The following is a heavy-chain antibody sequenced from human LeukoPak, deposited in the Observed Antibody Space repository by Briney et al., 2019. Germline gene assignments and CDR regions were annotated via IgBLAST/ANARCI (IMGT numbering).Heavy chain of an antibody. D-gene: IGHD3-10*01. Sequence: ASVKVSCKASGGTFTNYAISWVRQAPGQGLEWMGGIIPIFGTANYAQRFQGRVTITADEITTTAYMELSSLRSEDTAVYYCAREGGDVDYYGSGSYFKTLDYWGQGTLVTVSS. CDR2: IIPIFGTA. CDR1: GGTFTNYA. CDR3: AREGGDVDYYGSGSYFKTLDY. V-gene: IGHV1-69*13. J-gene: IGHJ4*02.